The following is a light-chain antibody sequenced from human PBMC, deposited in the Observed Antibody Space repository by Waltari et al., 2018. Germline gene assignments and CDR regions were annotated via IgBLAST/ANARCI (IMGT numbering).Light chain of an antibody. J-gene: IGKJ2*01. CDR3: QQYYSTPT. CDR1: QSVLYRSNNKNY. CDR2: WAS. Sequence: DIVMTQYPDSLAVSLGERATINCKSSQSVLYRSNNKNYLAWYQQKPGQPPKLLIYWASTRESGVPDRFSGSGSETDFTLTVSSLQAEDVAVYYCQQYYSTPTFGQGTKLEIK. V-gene: IGKV4-1*01.